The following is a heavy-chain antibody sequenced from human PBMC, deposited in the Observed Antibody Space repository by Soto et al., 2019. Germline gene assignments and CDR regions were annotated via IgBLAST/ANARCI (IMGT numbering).Heavy chain of an antibody. CDR2: IYYSGST. CDR1: GGSIISYY. Sequence: SETLSLTCPVSGGSIISYYWSWILQPPWKGLEWIGYIYYSGSTNYNPSLKSRVTISVDTSKNQFSLKLSSVTAADTAVYYCERLTYSCNYGGYFDNWGQGTLVNVSS. V-gene: IGHV4-59*08. J-gene: IGHJ4*01. CDR3: ERLTYSCNYGGYFDN. D-gene: IGHD1-7*01.